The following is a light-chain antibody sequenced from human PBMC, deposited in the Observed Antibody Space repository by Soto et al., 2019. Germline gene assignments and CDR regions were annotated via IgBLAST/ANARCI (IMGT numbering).Light chain of an antibody. CDR2: EVS. J-gene: IGLJ2*01. CDR1: SSDVGGYNY. CDR3: SSYTSSSTLVV. V-gene: IGLV2-14*01. Sequence: QSALTQPASVSGSPGQSITISCTGTSSDVGGYNYVSWYQQHPGKAPKLMIYEVSNRPSGVSNRFSRSKSGNTASLTISGLQAEDDADYYCSSYTSSSTLVVFGGGTKLTVL.